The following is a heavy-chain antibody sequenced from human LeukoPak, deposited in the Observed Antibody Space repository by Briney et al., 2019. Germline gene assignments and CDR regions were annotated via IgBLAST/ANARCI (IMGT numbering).Heavy chain of an antibody. CDR3: AKGPTLYYFDY. CDR2: ISGSGDST. V-gene: IGHV3-23*01. Sequence: GGSLRLSCAGSGFTFGNYAMSWVRQAPGKGLEWVSAISGSGDSTYYADSVKGRFTISRDNSKNTLYLQMNSLRAEDTAVYYCAKGPTLYYFDYWGQGTLVTVSS. J-gene: IGHJ4*02. CDR1: GFTFGNYA.